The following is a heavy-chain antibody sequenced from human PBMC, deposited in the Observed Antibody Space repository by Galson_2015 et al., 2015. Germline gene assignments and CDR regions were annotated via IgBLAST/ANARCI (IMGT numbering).Heavy chain of an antibody. J-gene: IGHJ4*02. Sequence: SLRLSCAASGITFSRCGMNWVRQAPGKGLEWISYISPGSGRIYYADSAKGRFTISRDDAKSSLFLQIVSLRDDDTAVYYCAWGRNPNVNSMYLYYRGQGPLVTVSS. D-gene: IGHD7-27*01. V-gene: IGHV3-48*02. CDR1: GITFSRCG. CDR2: ISPGSGRI. CDR3: AWGRNPNVNSMYLYY.